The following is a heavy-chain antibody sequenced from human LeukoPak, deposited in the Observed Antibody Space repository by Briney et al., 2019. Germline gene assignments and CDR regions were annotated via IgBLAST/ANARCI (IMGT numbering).Heavy chain of an antibody. CDR1: GFTFGSYV. CDR2: IIGSGDKI. V-gene: IGHV3-23*01. D-gene: IGHD6-19*01. CDR3: AKDGSGWSAN. J-gene: IGHJ4*02. Sequence: GGSLRLSCVASGFTFGSYVMSWVRQAPGEGLEWVSTIIGSGDKIYYADSVKGRFTISRDNSKNTLYLQMNSLRVEDTAVHYCAKDGSGWSANWGQGTLVTVSS.